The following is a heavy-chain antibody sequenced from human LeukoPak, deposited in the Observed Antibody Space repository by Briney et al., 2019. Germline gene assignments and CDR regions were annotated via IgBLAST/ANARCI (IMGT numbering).Heavy chain of an antibody. V-gene: IGHV3-48*03. J-gene: IGHJ4*02. D-gene: IGHD3-10*01. CDR1: RFTFSSYE. CDR3: ARDAPHMVRNEYYFDY. CDR2: ISSSGSTI. Sequence: GGSLRLSCAASRFTFSSYEMNWVRQAPGKGLEWVSYISSSGSTIYYADSVKGRFTISRDNPKNSLYLQMNSLRAEDKAVYYCARDAPHMVRNEYYFDYWGQGTLVTVSS.